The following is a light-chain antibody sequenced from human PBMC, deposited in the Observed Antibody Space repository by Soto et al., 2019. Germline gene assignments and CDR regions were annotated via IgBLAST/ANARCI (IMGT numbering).Light chain of an antibody. CDR1: QSISGW. CDR2: NAS. Sequence: DIQVTQTPSTLSASVGDRVTITCRVSQSISGWLAWYQQKPGKAPKVLIYNASSLESGVPSRFSGSGSGTEFTFTISSLQPDDFATYYCQQYTSYSSFGQGTRVEIK. J-gene: IGKJ1*01. V-gene: IGKV1-5*03. CDR3: QQYTSYSS.